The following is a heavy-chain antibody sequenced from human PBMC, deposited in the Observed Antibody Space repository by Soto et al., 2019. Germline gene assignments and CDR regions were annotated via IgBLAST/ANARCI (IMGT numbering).Heavy chain of an antibody. D-gene: IGHD2-15*01. CDR1: GFTFSSYG. Sequence: QVQLVESGGGVVQPGRSLRLSCAASGFTFSSYGMHWVRQAPGKGLEWVAVISYDGSNKYYADSVKGRFTISRDNSKNTLYLQMNSLRAEDTAVYYCASQLAATPYYDGMDVWGQGTTVTVSS. CDR3: ASQLAATPYYDGMDV. CDR2: ISYDGSNK. J-gene: IGHJ6*02. V-gene: IGHV3-30*03.